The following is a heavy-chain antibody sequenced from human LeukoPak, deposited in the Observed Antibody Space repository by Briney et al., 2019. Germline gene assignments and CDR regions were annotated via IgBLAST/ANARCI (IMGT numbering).Heavy chain of an antibody. CDR3: AEGSCRWDNHY. D-gene: IGHD1/OR15-1a*01. V-gene: IGHV1-3*01. J-gene: IGHJ4*01. Sequence: GASVKVSCKASGYTFTSYAIHWVRQAPGQRLEWMGWISAGNGNTKYSQNFQGRVTFISNTSATTAFMELSSLRSEDAAVYYCAEGSCRWDNHYWGQGTLGTGSS. CDR1: GYTFTSYA. CDR2: ISAGNGNT.